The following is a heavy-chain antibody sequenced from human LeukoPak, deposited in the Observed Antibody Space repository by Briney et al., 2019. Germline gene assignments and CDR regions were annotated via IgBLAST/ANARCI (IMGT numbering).Heavy chain of an antibody. D-gene: IGHD5-12*01. Sequence: GGSLRLSCAASGFTFSSYWMHWVRQAPGKGLVWVSHINTDGATTNYADSVKGRFTISRDNAKNTLYLQMNSLRAEDTAVYYCARSGNFGSFDYWGQGTLVTVSS. V-gene: IGHV3-74*01. J-gene: IGHJ4*02. CDR2: INTDGATT. CDR1: GFTFSSYW. CDR3: ARSGNFGSFDY.